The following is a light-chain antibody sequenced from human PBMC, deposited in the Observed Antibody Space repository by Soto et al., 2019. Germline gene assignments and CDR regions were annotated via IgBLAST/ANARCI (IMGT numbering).Light chain of an antibody. CDR2: KAS. J-gene: IGKJ1*01. Sequence: DIQMTQSPSTLSGPVGDRVTITFRASQAISSWLAWYQQKPGKAPKLLIYKASTLKSGVPSRFSGSGSGTEFTITISSLQPDDFATYYCQHYNSYSEAFGQGTKVELK. CDR1: QAISSW. CDR3: QHYNSYSEA. V-gene: IGKV1-5*03.